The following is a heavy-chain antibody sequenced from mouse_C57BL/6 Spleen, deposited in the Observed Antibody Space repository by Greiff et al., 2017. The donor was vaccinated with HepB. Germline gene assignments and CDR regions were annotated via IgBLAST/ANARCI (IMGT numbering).Heavy chain of an antibody. V-gene: IGHV1-4*01. CDR3: ARDYDGFAY. J-gene: IGHJ3*01. CDR1: VYTFTSYT. D-gene: IGHD2-3*01. CDR2: INPSSGYT. Sequence: QVQLQQSGAELARPGASVKMSSNASVYTFTSYTMHWVKQRPGQGLEWIGYINPSSGYTKYNQKFKDKATLTADKSSSTAYMQLSSLTSEDSAVYYCARDYDGFAYWGQGTLVTVSA.